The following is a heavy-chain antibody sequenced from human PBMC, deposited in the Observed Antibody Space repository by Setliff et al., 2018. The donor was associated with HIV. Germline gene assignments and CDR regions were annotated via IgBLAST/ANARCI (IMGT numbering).Heavy chain of an antibody. CDR3: ARVPYRSAWFSGGHDAFDI. CDR2: ISGFNGNT. V-gene: IGHV1-18*01. D-gene: IGHD6-19*01. J-gene: IGHJ3*02. CDR1: GYSFARYG. Sequence: GASVKVSCKASGYSFARYGLSWVRQAPGQGLEWMGWISGFNGNTKYAQSFQDRVAMTTETATSTAHMEMRSLRSDDTAVYFCARVPYRSAWFSGGHDAFDIWGQGTMVTVSS.